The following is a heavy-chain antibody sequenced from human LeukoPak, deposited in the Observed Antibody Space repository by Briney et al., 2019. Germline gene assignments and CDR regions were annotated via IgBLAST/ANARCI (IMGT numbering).Heavy chain of an antibody. V-gene: IGHV3-23*01. D-gene: IGHD3-10*02. J-gene: IGHJ3*02. CDR1: GFIFSNYV. CDR3: AKRGGGTMFAFDI. Sequence: SGGSLRLSCAASGFIFSNYVMGWVRQAPGKGLELVSSISDIGIGTYYADSVKGRFTIFRDNSKSILYLQMNSLRAEDTAIYYCAKRGGGTMFAFDIWGQGTMVTVSS. CDR2: ISDIGIGT.